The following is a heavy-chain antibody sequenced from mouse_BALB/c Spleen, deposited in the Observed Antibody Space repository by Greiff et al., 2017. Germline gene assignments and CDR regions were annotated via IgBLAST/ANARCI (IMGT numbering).Heavy chain of an antibody. J-gene: IGHJ4*01. Sequence: QVQLQQSGAELVKPGASVKLSCKASGYTFTSYWMHWVKQRPGQGLEWIGEINPSNGRTNYNEKFKSKATLTVDKSSSTAYMQLSSLTSEDSAVYYCARRGYYYAMDYWGQGTSVTVSS. CDR2: INPSNGRT. V-gene: IGHV1S81*02. CDR1: GYTFTSYW. D-gene: IGHD2-2*01. CDR3: ARRGYYYAMDY.